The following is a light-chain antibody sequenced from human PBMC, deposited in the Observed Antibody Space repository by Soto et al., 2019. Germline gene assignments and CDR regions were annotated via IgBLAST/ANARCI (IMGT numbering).Light chain of an antibody. CDR2: ATS. CDR3: QQFGSYPLT. Sequence: EIVLTQSPATLSLSPGERATLSCRASQSITDNYLAWYQQKPGQAPRFLIYATSNRATGIPDRFSGGGSGTDFTLTISRLEPEDFAVYYCQQFGSYPLTFGGGTKVDIK. J-gene: IGKJ4*01. CDR1: QSITDNY. V-gene: IGKV3-20*01.